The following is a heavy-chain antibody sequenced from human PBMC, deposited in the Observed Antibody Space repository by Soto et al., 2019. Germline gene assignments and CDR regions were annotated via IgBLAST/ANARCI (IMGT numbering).Heavy chain of an antibody. V-gene: IGHV3-66*01. CDR3: ARGGPCSSTSCYVGGPMDV. CDR1: GFTVSSNY. D-gene: IGHD2-2*01. J-gene: IGHJ6*03. Sequence: GGSLRLSCAASGFTVSSNYMSWVRQAPGKGLEWVSVIYSGGSTYYADSVKGRFTISRDNSKNTLYLQMNSLRAEDTAVYYCARGGPCSSTSCYVGGPMDVWGKGTTVTVSS. CDR2: IYSGGST.